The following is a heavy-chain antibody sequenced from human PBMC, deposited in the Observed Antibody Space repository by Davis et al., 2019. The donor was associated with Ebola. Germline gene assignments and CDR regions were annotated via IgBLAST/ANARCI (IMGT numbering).Heavy chain of an antibody. V-gene: IGHV1-18*01. J-gene: IGHJ4*02. CDR1: VGTFSSYA. CDR2: ISAYNGNT. D-gene: IGHD2-2*01. Sequence: ASEKVPCKASVGTFSSYAISWVRQAPGQGLEWMGWISAYNGNTNYAQKLQGRVTMTTDTSTSTAYMELRSLRSDDTAVYYCARTLPAAPWAAGYWGQGTLVTVSS. CDR3: ARTLPAAPWAAGY.